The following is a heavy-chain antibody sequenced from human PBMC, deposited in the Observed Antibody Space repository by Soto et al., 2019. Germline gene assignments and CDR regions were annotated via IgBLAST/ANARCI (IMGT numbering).Heavy chain of an antibody. CDR3: ARSGYYVGNYYYGMDV. CDR2: IYSGGGT. D-gene: IGHD3-22*01. CDR1: GFSVSSNY. Sequence: EVQLVESGGGLVQPGGSLRLSCAASGFSVSSNYMSWVRQAPGKGLEWVSVIYSGGGTYYADSVKGRFTISRDNSKNTLYLQMNDLRAEDTAVYYCARSGYYVGNYYYGMDVWGQGTTVTVSS. V-gene: IGHV3-66*01. J-gene: IGHJ6*02.